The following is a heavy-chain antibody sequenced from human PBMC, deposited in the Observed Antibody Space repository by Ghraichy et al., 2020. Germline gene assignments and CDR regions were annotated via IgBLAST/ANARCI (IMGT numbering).Heavy chain of an antibody. CDR2: VYSSGTT. J-gene: IGHJ2*01. Sequence: GGSLRLSCAASGFSVSSNYMNWVRQAPGKGLEWVSVVYSSGTTYYADSVKGRFTISRDISKNTLYLQMNSLRAEDTAVYYCARDGDSERLGYFDLWGRGTLVTVSS. CDR1: GFSVSSNY. CDR3: ARDGDSERLGYFDL. V-gene: IGHV3-66*01. D-gene: IGHD4-17*01.